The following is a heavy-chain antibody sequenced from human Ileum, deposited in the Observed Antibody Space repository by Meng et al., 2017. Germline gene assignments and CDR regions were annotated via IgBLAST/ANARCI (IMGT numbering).Heavy chain of an antibody. V-gene: IGHV3-7*01. J-gene: IGHJ1*01. D-gene: IGHD3-16*01. CDR3: ARDQGSYGNFQH. CDR2: IRQDGSEE. CDR1: GFIFSCYW. Sequence: VQLLESVGGLVQPGVSLRLGCAGSGFIFSCYWMNWVRQGPGKGLEWVANIRQDGSEEHYVDSVKGRFTISRDNAKNSLYLQMNSLRDEDTAVYYCARDQGSYGNFQHWGQGTLVTVSS.